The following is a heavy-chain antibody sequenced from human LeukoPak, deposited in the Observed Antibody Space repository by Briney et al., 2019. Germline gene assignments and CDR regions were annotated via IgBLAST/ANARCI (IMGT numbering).Heavy chain of an antibody. J-gene: IGHJ4*02. CDR2: IYPGDSDT. D-gene: IGHD6-13*01. V-gene: IGHV5-51*01. Sequence: GESLKISCKGSGYSFTSYWIGWVRQMPGEGLEWMGIIYPGDSDTTYSPPFQGQVTISADKSISTAYLQWSSLKASDTAMYYCARRKQQLSSRGYFDYWGQGTLATVSS. CDR3: ARRKQQLSSRGYFDY. CDR1: GYSFTSYW.